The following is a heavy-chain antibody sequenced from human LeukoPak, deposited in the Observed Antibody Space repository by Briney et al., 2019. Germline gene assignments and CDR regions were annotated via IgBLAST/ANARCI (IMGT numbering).Heavy chain of an antibody. CDR3: ARGGSTSFGYSDY. CDR1: RYTLTSYG. D-gene: IGHD2-2*01. Sequence: ASVKDSCMSSRYTLTSYGISGVRQAPAQGGEWMGWISAYNGNTNYAQKVQGRVTITTDTSTSTAYMELRSLRSDDTAVYYCARGGSTSFGYSDYWGQGTLVTVSS. V-gene: IGHV1-18*01. CDR2: ISAYNGNT. J-gene: IGHJ4*02.